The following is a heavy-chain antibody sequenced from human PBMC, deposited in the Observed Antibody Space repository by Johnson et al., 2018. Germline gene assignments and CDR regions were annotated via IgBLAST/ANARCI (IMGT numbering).Heavy chain of an antibody. Sequence: VQLVESGGGVVQPGRSLRLSCAASGFTFSSYAMHWVRQAPGKGLEWVAVISYDGSNKYYADSVKGRFTISRDNSKNTRYLQMNSLRVEDTAVYYCARDPPRNYGSGSGNMDLWGKGTTVTVSS. CDR1: GFTFSSYA. V-gene: IGHV3-30-3*01. CDR2: ISYDGSNK. D-gene: IGHD3-10*01. CDR3: ARDPPRNYGSGSGNMDL. J-gene: IGHJ6*03.